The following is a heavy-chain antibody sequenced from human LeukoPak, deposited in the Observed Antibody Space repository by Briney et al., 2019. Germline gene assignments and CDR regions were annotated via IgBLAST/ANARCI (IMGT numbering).Heavy chain of an antibody. Sequence: PSETLSLTCSVSGASISSDYWSWIRQPPGKGLEWIGYIYYSGSTNYNPSLKSRVTISVDTSKSQLSLRLSSVTAADTAVYYCARRAVAGHYFDQWGQGTLVAVSS. V-gene: IGHV4-59*08. J-gene: IGHJ4*02. CDR1: GASISSDY. CDR3: ARRAVAGHYFDQ. D-gene: IGHD6-19*01. CDR2: IYYSGST.